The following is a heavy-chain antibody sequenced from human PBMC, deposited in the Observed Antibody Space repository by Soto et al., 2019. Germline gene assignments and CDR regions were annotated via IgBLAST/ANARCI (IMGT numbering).Heavy chain of an antibody. Sequence: ETLSLTCAVYGGSFSGYYWSWIRQPPGKGLEWIGEINHSGSTNYNPSLKSRVTISVDTSKNQFSLKLSSVTAADTAVYYCARIGYSDYYYGMDVWGQGTTVTVSS. CDR3: ARIGYSDYYYGMDV. J-gene: IGHJ6*02. V-gene: IGHV4-34*01. D-gene: IGHD6-13*01. CDR2: INHSGST. CDR1: GGSFSGYY.